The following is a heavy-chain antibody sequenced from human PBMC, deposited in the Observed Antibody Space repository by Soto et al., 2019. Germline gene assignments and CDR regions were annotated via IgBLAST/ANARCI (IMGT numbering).Heavy chain of an antibody. D-gene: IGHD2-2*01. Sequence: ASVKVSCKASGYTFTSYDINWVRQATGQGLEWMGWMNPNSGNTGYAQKFQGRVTMTRNTSISTAYMELSSLRSEDTAVYYCARGRRGRDIVVDSWFDPWGQGTLVTVSS. V-gene: IGHV1-8*01. J-gene: IGHJ5*02. CDR1: GYTFTSYD. CDR2: MNPNSGNT. CDR3: ARGRRGRDIVVDSWFDP.